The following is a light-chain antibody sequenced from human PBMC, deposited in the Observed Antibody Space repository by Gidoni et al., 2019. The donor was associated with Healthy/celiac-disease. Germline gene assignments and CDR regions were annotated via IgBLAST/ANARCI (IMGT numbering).Light chain of an antibody. J-gene: IGLJ3*02. CDR1: SSYVGGYKY. Sequence: QSALTQPASVSGSPGQSITISCPGTSSYVGGYKYVSWYQQHPGKAPKLLIYDVSNRPSGVSIRFSGSKSGNTASLTISGLQAEDEADYYCSSYTSSTWVFGGGTKLTVL. CDR2: DVS. V-gene: IGLV2-14*01. CDR3: SSYTSSTWV.